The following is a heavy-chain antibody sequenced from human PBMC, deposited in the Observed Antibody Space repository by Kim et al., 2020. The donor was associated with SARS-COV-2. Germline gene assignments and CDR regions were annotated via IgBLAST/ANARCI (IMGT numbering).Heavy chain of an antibody. Sequence: TKYSQKFPGRVTITRDTSASTAYMELSSLRSEDTAIYYCARLYYYDSIPDYWGQGTLVTVSS. V-gene: IGHV1-3*01. J-gene: IGHJ4*02. D-gene: IGHD3-22*01. CDR3: ARLYYYDSIPDY. CDR2: T.